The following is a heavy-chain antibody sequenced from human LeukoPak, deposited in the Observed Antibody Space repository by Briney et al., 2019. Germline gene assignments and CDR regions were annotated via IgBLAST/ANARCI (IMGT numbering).Heavy chain of an antibody. CDR2: INTNTGNP. V-gene: IGHV7-4-1*02. CDR3: ARDGSSDWRGNYFDY. D-gene: IGHD6-19*01. J-gene: IGHJ4*02. Sequence: ASVKVSCKASGYTFTTNAMNWVRQAPGQWLEWMGWINTNTGNPTYAQGFTGRFVFSLDTSVSTAYLQISSLKAEDTAVYYCARDGSSDWRGNYFDYWGQGTLVTVSS. CDR1: GYTFTTNA.